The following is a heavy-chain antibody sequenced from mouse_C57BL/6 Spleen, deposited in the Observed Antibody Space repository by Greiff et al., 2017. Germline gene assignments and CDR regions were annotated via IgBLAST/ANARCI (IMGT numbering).Heavy chain of an antibody. Sequence: QVQLQQPGAELVKPGASVKLSCKASGYTFTSYWMQWVKQRPGQGLEWIGEIDPSDSYTNYNQKFKGKATLTVDTSSSTAYMQLSSLTSEDSAVYYCARSGYDYDRYFDVWGTGTSVTVSS. J-gene: IGHJ1*03. D-gene: IGHD2-4*01. V-gene: IGHV1-50*01. CDR3: ARSGYDYDRYFDV. CDR2: IDPSDSYT. CDR1: GYTFTSYW.